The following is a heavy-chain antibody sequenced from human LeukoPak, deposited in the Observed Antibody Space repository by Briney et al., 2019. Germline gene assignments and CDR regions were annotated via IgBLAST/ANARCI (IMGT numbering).Heavy chain of an antibody. D-gene: IGHD3-16*02. CDR1: GFTFSAYA. J-gene: IGHJ4*02. CDR3: AKDLLDLSSDY. V-gene: IGHV3-23*01. CDR2: ISGSGATT. Sequence: QPGGSLRLSCAASGFTFSAYAMSWVRQAPGKGLDWVSTISGSGATTYYADSVKGRFTISRDNSKNTLYLQMNSLRAEDTAIYYCAKDLLDLSSDYWGQGTLVTVSS.